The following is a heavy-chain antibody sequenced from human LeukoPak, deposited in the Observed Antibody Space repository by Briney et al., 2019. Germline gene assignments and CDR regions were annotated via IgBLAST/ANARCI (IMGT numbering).Heavy chain of an antibody. Sequence: SATLSLTCAGYGVSFSGYYWSWIRQPPGKGLEWIGEINHSGSTNYNPSLKSRVTISGDTSKNQFSLKLSSVTAADTAVYYCATGSRFTFWDYYDSSGYFDYWGQGTLVTVSS. CDR1: GVSFSGYY. V-gene: IGHV4-34*01. J-gene: IGHJ4*02. CDR2: INHSGST. D-gene: IGHD3-22*01. CDR3: ATGSRFTFWDYYDSSGYFDY.